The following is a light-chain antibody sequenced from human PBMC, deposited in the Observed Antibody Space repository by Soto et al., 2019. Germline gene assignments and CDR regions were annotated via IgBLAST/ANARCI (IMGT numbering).Light chain of an antibody. CDR1: QSISSSF. CDR2: GAS. V-gene: IGKV3-20*01. CDR3: QQYENSPIT. J-gene: IGKJ5*01. Sequence: ENVLTQSPGTLSVSQGERTSLXXGDSQSISSSFLAWYQQKPGQAPRVXIYGASSRATGIPDRFSGTGAETDFTLTISRLEPEDFAVYYCQQYENSPITFGQGTRLEIK.